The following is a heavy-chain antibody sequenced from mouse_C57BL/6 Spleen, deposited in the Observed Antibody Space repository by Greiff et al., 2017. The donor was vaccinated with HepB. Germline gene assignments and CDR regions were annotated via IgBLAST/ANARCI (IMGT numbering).Heavy chain of an antibody. Sequence: EVQLQQSGPELVKPGASVKISCKASGYTFTDYYMNWVKQSHGKSLEWIGDINPNNGGTSYNQKFKGKATLTVDKSSSTAYMELRSLTSEDSAVYYCARFYYGSPYYAMDYWGQGTSVTVSS. D-gene: IGHD1-1*01. J-gene: IGHJ4*01. V-gene: IGHV1-26*01. CDR2: INPNNGGT. CDR3: ARFYYGSPYYAMDY. CDR1: GYTFTDYY.